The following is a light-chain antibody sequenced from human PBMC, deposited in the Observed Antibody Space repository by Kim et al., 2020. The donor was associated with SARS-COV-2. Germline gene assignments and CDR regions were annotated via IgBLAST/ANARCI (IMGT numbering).Light chain of an antibody. CDR3: ATWDDSLNGGV. CDR1: SYNIGSKT. CDR2: SNN. J-gene: IGLJ1*01. Sequence: QSVLTQPPSASGTPGQRVTISCSGSSYNIGSKTVNWYQQLPGTAPKLLIYSNNQRPSGVPDRFSGSKSGTSASLAISGLQSEDEADYYCATWDDSLNGGVFGTGTKVTVL. V-gene: IGLV1-44*01.